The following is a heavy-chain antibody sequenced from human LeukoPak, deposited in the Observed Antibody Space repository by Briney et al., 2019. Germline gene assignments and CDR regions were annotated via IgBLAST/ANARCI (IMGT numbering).Heavy chain of an antibody. Sequence: SETLSLTCTVSGGSISSGSYYWSWIRQPAGKGLEWIGRIYTSGSTNYNPSLKSRVTISVDTSKNQFSLKLSSVTAADTVVYYCASSSLTGTTRYYFDYWGQGTLVTVSS. CDR3: ASSSLTGTTRYYFDY. J-gene: IGHJ4*02. CDR2: IYTSGST. CDR1: GGSISSGSYY. D-gene: IGHD1-7*01. V-gene: IGHV4-61*02.